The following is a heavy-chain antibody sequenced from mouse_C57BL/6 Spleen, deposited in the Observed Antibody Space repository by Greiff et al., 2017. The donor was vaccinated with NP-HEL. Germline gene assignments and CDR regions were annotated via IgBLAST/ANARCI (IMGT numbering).Heavy chain of an antibody. CDR3: ARDRSCPEAMDY. V-gene: IGHV1-64*01. CDR2: IHPNSGST. J-gene: IGHJ4*01. CDR1: GYTFTSYW. Sequence: QVQLQQPGAELVKPGASVKLSCKASGYTFTSYWMHWVKQRPGQGLVWIGMIHPNSGSTNYNEKFKSKATLTVDKSSSTAYMQLSSLTSEDSAVYYCARDRSCPEAMDYWGQGTSVTVSS.